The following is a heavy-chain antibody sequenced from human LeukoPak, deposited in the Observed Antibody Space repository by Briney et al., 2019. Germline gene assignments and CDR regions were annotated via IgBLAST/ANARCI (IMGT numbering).Heavy chain of an antibody. CDR2: IYIDGGT. D-gene: IGHD2-2*01. CDR1: GFTVSSKN. V-gene: IGHV3-66*01. J-gene: IGHJ4*02. CDR3: ARGHYSNRL. Sequence: GGSLRLSCAASGFTVSSKNMSWVRQAPGKGLEWVSVIYIDGGTYYADSVKGRFTISRDNSKNTLLLQMNSLRAEDTAVYYCARGHYSNRLGGQGTLVTVSS.